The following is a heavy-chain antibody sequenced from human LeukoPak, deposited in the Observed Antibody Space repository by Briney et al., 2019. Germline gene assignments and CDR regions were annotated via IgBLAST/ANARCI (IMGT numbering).Heavy chain of an antibody. CDR3: TRAVAGHPD. J-gene: IGHJ4*02. D-gene: IGHD6-19*01. Sequence: SETLSLTCAVSGVPFSNYYWSWVRQSPRQGLEWIGEINHSGYTNYNPSLKSRVTMSIDTSKNQFSLVLTSVTAADAGVYYCTRAVAGHPDWGQGTLVTVSS. V-gene: IGHV4-34*01. CDR2: INHSGYT. CDR1: GVPFSNYY.